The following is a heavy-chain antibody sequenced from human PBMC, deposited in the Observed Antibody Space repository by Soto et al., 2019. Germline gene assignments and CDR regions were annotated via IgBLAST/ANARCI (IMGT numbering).Heavy chain of an antibody. CDR3: VQAQNWDYGDASFDY. Sequence: EVQLVESGGDLVQPGRSLRLSCAASGFSFDDYAMHWVRQGPGKGLEWVSGISWNSGKVAYADSVQGRFTSSRDNTKSPLCLHMTSLRPDETALYYCVQAQNWDYGDASFDYWGQGTVVTVSS. CDR2: ISWNSGKV. J-gene: IGHJ4*02. D-gene: IGHD1-7*01. V-gene: IGHV3-9*01. CDR1: GFSFDDYA.